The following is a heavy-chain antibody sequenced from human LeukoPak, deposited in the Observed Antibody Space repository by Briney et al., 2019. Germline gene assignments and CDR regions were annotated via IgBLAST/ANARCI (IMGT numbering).Heavy chain of an antibody. V-gene: IGHV3-7*01. D-gene: IGHD6-25*01. CDR2: IIQEVREK. Sequence: PGGSLRLSCAASGFTFSSYWMSWVRQAPGKGLEWLANIIQEVREKYYVDPEKGRFTIAIDNDKNSLYLQMNSILAEDTAVYYCARSSAGFHYWGQETLVSVSS. CDR1: GFTFSSYW. CDR3: ARSSAGFHY. J-gene: IGHJ4*02.